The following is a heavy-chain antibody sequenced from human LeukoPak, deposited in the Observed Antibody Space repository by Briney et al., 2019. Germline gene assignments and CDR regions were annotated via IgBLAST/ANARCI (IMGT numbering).Heavy chain of an antibody. J-gene: IGHJ4*02. CDR3: ARQNGGSYLPFDY. CDR1: GGSISSSSYY. CDR2: TYYSGST. Sequence: SETLSLTCTVSGGSISSSSYYWGWIRQPPGKGLEWIGSTYYSGSTYYNPSLKSRVTISVDTSKNQFSLKLSSVTAADTAVYYCARQNGGSYLPFDYWGQGTLVTVSS. D-gene: IGHD1-26*01. V-gene: IGHV4-39*01.